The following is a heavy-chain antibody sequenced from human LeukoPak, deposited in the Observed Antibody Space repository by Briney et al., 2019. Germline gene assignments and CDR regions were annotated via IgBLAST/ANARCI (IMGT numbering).Heavy chain of an antibody. V-gene: IGHV3-74*01. CDR2: INSDGSST. D-gene: IGHD1-26*01. Sequence: GGALRLSSEASGFTFSSYLMHWVRQGPGKGLVCVSRINSDGSSTSYADSVKGRFTISRDNPKNTLYLQMNSPRAEDTVVYYCARELPPLVKFYFDHWGQGTLVTVSS. CDR3: ARELPPLVKFYFDH. J-gene: IGHJ4*02. CDR1: GFTFSSYL.